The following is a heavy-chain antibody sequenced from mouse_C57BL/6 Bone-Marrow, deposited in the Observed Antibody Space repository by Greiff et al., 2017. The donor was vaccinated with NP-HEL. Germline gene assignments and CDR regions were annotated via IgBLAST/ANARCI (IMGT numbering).Heavy chain of an antibody. CDR2: IYPRSGNT. D-gene: IGHD2-5*01. Sequence: QVQLQQSGAELARPGASVKLSCKASGYTFTSYGISWVKQRTGQGLEWIGEIYPRSGNTYYNEKFKGKATLTADKSSSTAYMELRSLTSEDSAVYFCARGNYYSNYRWYFDVWGTGTTVTVSS. V-gene: IGHV1-81*01. CDR3: ARGNYYSNYRWYFDV. J-gene: IGHJ1*03. CDR1: GYTFTSYG.